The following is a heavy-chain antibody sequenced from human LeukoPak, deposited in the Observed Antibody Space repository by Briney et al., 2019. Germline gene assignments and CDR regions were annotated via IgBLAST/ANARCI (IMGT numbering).Heavy chain of an antibody. CDR3: ARPVPDGIHYYGMHV. Sequence: PGRSLRLSCTASGFTFGDYAMSWVRQAPGKGLEWVGFIRRKIYGGTTEYAASVKGRFTISRDDSKSIAYLQMNSLKTEDTAVYYGARPVPDGIHYYGMHVWGQGITVTVSS. V-gene: IGHV3-49*04. J-gene: IGHJ6*02. CDR2: IRRKIYGGTT. D-gene: IGHD2-2*01. CDR1: GFTFGDYA.